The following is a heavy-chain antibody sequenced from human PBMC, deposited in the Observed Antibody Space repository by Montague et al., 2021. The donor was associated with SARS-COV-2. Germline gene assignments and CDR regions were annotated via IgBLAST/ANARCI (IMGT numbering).Heavy chain of an antibody. Sequence: RLSWSASGFTFNNYAISWVRQTPRKGLEWVSAITGAGGTTFYADSVKGRFTISTDISKITLYLQMNSLTAEDTAIYYCAVLGSKAFWGQGALVTVSS. CDR3: AVLGSKAF. J-gene: IGHJ4*02. D-gene: IGHD1-26*01. CDR2: ITGAGGTT. V-gene: IGHV3-23*01. CDR1: GFTFNNYA.